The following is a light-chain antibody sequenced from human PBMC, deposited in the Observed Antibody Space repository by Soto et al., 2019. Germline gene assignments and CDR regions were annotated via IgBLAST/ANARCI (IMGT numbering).Light chain of an antibody. V-gene: IGKV1D-16*01. J-gene: IGKJ3*01. CDR2: DAS. Sequence: DIQMTQSPSSLSASVGDRVTITCRASQGIKYWLAWYQQKPDEAPKSLMYDASTLQSGVTSRFSGSGSGTDFTLPISSLQPEDFATYYCQQDSTYPFTFGPGTKVDLK. CDR1: QGIKYW. CDR3: QQDSTYPFT.